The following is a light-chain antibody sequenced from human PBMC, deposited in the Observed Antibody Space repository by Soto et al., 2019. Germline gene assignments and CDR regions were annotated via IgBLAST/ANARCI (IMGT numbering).Light chain of an antibody. CDR3: MQALRPPYS. J-gene: IGKJ2*01. V-gene: IGKV2-28*01. Sequence: DIVLTQSPLSLPVTPGEPASISGRSSQSLLHSNGYNYLDWYLQKPGQSPQLLIYLGSNRASGVPDRFSGSGSGTDFTLKISRVEAEDLGIYYCMQALRPPYSFGQGTKLEIK. CDR2: LGS. CDR1: QSLLHSNGYNY.